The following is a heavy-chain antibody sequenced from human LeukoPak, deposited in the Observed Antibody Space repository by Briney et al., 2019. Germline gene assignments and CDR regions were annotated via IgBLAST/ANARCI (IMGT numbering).Heavy chain of an antibody. CDR1: GGSISSYY. J-gene: IGHJ5*02. V-gene: IGHV4-59*08. CDR3: ARSVSTFDP. CDR2: IYYSGST. Sequence: SETLSLTCTVSGGSISSYYWSWIRQTPGKGLEWIGYIYYSGSTNYNPSLKSRVTISVDTSKNQFSLKLSSGTAADTAVYFCARSVSTFDPWGQGTLVTASS.